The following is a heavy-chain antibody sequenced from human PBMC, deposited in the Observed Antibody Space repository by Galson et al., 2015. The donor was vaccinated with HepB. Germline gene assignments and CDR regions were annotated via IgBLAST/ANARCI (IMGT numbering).Heavy chain of an antibody. V-gene: IGHV1-2*06. CDR3: ARDAPYYDILTGPPDY. J-gene: IGHJ4*02. D-gene: IGHD3-9*01. CDR1: YTFAVSY. Sequence: YTFAVSYIHWVRQAPGQGLEWMGRINPNRGGTSYAPKFQGRVTMTRDTSISTAYMELSRLTSDDTAVYYCARDAPYYDILTGPPDYWGQGTLVTVSS. CDR2: INPNRGGT.